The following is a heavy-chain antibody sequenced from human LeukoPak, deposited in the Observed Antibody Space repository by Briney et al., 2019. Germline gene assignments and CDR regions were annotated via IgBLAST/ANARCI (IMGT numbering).Heavy chain of an antibody. D-gene: IGHD3-10*01. V-gene: IGHV1-18*01. CDR1: GYTFTSYG. CDR2: ISAYNGNT. Sequence: EASVKVSCKASGYTFTSYGISWVRQAPGQGLEWMGWISAYNGNTNYAQKLQGRVTMTTDTSTSTAYMELSSLRSEDTAVYYCARGNKGYYGSGSYYPFGYWGQGTLVTVSS. CDR3: ARGNKGYYGSGSYYPFGY. J-gene: IGHJ4*02.